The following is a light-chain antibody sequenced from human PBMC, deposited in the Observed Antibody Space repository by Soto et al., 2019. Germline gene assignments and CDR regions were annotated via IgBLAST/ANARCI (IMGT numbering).Light chain of an antibody. CDR2: GAS. CDR1: QSVSSN. Sequence: EVLMTQSPATLSVSPGERATLSCRASQSVSSNLAWYQQKPGQAPRLLIYGASTRATGIPARFSGSGSGTEFTLTISSLQSEDFAVYYCQQYNNWPLTFGGGTKGISN. V-gene: IGKV3-15*01. J-gene: IGKJ4*01. CDR3: QQYNNWPLT.